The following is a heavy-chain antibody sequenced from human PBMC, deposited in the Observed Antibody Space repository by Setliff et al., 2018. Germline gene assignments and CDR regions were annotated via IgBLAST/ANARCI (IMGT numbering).Heavy chain of an antibody. D-gene: IGHD6-25*01. V-gene: IGHV4-34*01. J-gene: IGHJ4*02. CDR1: GGTLTDYF. Sequence: PSETLSLTCTVSGGTLTDYFWRWVRQPPGKRLEWIGDIDHGGGSSYNPSLQSRVTLSLDTSENEFSLRLTSMTAADTGVYYCARSIAAAATKFWGQGTAVTGLL. CDR2: IDHGGGS. CDR3: ARSIAAAATKF.